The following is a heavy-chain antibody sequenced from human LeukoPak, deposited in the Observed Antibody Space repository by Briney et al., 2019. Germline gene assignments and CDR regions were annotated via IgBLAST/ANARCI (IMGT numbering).Heavy chain of an antibody. V-gene: IGHV1-69*05. CDR2: IIPIFGTA. CDR1: GGTFSSYA. J-gene: IGHJ3*02. Sequence: ASVKVSCKASGGTFSSYATSWVRQAPGQELEWMGGIIPIFGTANYAQKFQGRVTITTDESTSTAYMELSSLRSEDTAVYYCASNPITYYYDSSGYYSGAFDICGQGTMVTVSS. D-gene: IGHD3-22*01. CDR3: ASNPITYYYDSSGYYSGAFDI.